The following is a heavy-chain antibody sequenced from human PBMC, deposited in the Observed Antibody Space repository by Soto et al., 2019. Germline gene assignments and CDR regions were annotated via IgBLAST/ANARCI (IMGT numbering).Heavy chain of an antibody. CDR1: GYTFTSYG. CDR3: AKSAAAGTDWFDP. J-gene: IGHJ5*02. D-gene: IGHD6-13*01. V-gene: IGHV1-18*01. Sequence: ASVNVSCKASGYTFTSYGISWVRQAPGQAHERMGWINAYNGNKNYAQKLQGRVTMTTNTSTSTAYMKLRSLRSDDTAVYYWAKSAAAGTDWFDPWXQGTLVTVSS. CDR2: INAYNGNK.